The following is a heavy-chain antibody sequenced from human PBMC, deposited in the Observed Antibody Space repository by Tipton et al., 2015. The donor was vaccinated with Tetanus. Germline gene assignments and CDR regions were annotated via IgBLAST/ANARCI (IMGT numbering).Heavy chain of an antibody. V-gene: IGHV3-23*01. J-gene: IGHJ4*02. CDR2: FRGDDGSP. D-gene: IGHD1-1*01. CDR1: GFTFSKYA. CDR3: ARALQLERKFDF. Sequence: GSLRLSCVASGFTFSKYAMNWVRQTPGKGQEWVSGFRGDDGSPYYAESVKGRFTVSRDDSKNTLYLQMSSLRAEDTALYYCARALQLERKFDFWGQGTLVTVSS.